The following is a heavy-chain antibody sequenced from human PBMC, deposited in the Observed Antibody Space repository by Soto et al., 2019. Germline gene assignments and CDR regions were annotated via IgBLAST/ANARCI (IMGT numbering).Heavy chain of an antibody. CDR2: IYHSGST. CDR3: ARXXYXDXGYGMDV. V-gene: IGHV4-30-2*01. Sequence: QLQLQESGSGLVKPSQTLSLTCAVSGGSISSGGYSWSWIRQPPGKGLEWIGYIYHSGSTYYNPSLKSRVTISVDRSKNQFSLKLSSXTAAXXXVYXCARXXYXDXGYGMDVWGQGTTVTVSS. J-gene: IGHJ6*02. CDR1: GGSISSGGYS.